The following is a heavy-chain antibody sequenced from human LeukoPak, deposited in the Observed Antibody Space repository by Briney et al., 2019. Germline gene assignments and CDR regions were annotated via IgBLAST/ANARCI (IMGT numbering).Heavy chain of an antibody. V-gene: IGHV3-21*01. CDR2: ISSSSSYI. CDR3: ARPDEQQLVRDAFDI. J-gene: IGHJ3*02. D-gene: IGHD6-13*01. Sequence: GGSLRLSCAASGFTFSSYSMNWVRQAPGKGLGWVSSISSSSSYIYYADSVKGRFTISRDNAKNSLYLQMNSLRAEDTAVYYCARPDEQQLVRDAFDIWGQGTMVTVSS. CDR1: GFTFSSYS.